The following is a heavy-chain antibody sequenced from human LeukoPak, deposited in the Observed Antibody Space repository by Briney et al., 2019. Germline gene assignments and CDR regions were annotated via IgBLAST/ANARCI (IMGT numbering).Heavy chain of an antibody. Sequence: GGSLRLSCAASGFTFSDYAMNWVRQAPGKGLEWVSTISQGTYYVDSVKGRFTISRDNSMNTLYLQMNSLRAEDTAVYYCAKVQVDFWSGYSPYFDYWGQGTLVTVST. D-gene: IGHD3-3*01. V-gene: IGHV3-23*01. CDR3: AKVQVDFWSGYSPYFDY. J-gene: IGHJ4*02. CDR2: ISQGT. CDR1: GFTFSDYA.